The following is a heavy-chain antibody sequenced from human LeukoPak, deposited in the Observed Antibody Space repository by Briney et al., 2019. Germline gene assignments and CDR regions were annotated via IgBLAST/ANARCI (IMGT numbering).Heavy chain of an antibody. CDR2: MNPNSGNT. D-gene: IGHD1-26*01. CDR1: GYTFTSYD. CDR3: ARETPGSYYLNPGL. V-gene: IGHV1-8*03. Sequence: VASVKVSCKASGYTFTSYDINWVRQATGQGLEWMGWMNPNSGNTGYAQKFQGRVTITRNTSISTAYMELSSLRSEDTAVYYCARETPGSYYLNPGLWGQGTLVTVSS. J-gene: IGHJ4*02.